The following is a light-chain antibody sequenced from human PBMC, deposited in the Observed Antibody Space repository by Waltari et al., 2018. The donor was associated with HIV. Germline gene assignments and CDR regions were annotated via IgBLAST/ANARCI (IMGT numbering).Light chain of an antibody. J-gene: IGLJ2*01. Sequence: QSALIQPDSLSGSPGQSITISCTGTSSDIGISNFVSWYQLHPGKAPKLLLFDVNNRPSGVSRRFSGSKSGNSASLTIFGLQDDDEADYYCGAYTSGSTPVVFGGGTKLTVL. V-gene: IGLV2-14*03. CDR1: SSDIGISNF. CDR2: DVN. CDR3: GAYTSGSTPVV.